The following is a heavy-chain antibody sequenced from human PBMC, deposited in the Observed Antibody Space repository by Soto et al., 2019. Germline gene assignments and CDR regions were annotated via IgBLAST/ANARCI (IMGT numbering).Heavy chain of an antibody. CDR1: GGSFSGYY. Sequence: PSETLSLTCAVYGGSFSGYYWSWIRQPPGKGLEWIGEINHSGSTNYNPSLKSRVTISVDTSKNQFSLKLSSVTAADTAVYYCARGCYRCCGYDGDRLSFRGQGSLDTGSA. CDR3: ARGCYRCCGYDGDRLSF. CDR2: INHSGST. J-gene: IGHJ4*02. V-gene: IGHV4-34*01. D-gene: IGHD5-12*01.